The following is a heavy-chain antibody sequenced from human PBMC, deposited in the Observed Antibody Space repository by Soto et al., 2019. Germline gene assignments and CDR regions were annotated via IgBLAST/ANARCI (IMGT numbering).Heavy chain of an antibody. CDR1: GGTFTIGK. J-gene: IGHJ5*02. D-gene: IGHD6-19*01. CDR3: SRDAGSGINSWFAL. V-gene: IGHV1-69*08. CDR2: IILLLGIP. Sequence: QVQLVQSGAEAKKPGSSVRVSCKTSGGTFTIGKISWIRQAPGQGLEFMGGIILLLGIPTYAQRFQGRLTFIADKSTNTAHMDLTSLTSEDTAIYFCSRDAGSGINSWFALWGQGTLVTVSS.